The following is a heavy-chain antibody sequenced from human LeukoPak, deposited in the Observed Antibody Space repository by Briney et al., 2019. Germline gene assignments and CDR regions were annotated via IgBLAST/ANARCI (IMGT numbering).Heavy chain of an antibody. V-gene: IGHV1-24*01. CDR2: FDPEDGET. CDR3: ATVGYYYDSSGSNWFDP. Sequence: ASVKVSCKVSGYTLTELSMHWVRQAPGKGPEWMGGFDPEDGETIYAQKFQGRVTMTEDTSTDTAYMELSSLRSEDTAVYYCATVGYYYDSSGSNWFDPWGQGTLVTVSS. D-gene: IGHD3-22*01. J-gene: IGHJ5*02. CDR1: GYTLTELS.